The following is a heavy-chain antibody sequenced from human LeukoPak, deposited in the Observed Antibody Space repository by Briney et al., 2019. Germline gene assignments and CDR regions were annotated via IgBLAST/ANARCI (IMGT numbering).Heavy chain of an antibody. CDR3: AADLRWESYAFDI. J-gene: IGHJ3*02. CDR2: IVVGSGNT. V-gene: IGHV1-58*02. D-gene: IGHD1-26*01. Sequence: SVKVSCKASGFTFTSSAMQWVRQARGQRLEWIGWIVVGSGNTNYAQKFQERVTITRDMSTSTAYMELSSLRSEDTAVYYCAADLRWESYAFDIWGQGTMVTVSS. CDR1: GFTFTSSA.